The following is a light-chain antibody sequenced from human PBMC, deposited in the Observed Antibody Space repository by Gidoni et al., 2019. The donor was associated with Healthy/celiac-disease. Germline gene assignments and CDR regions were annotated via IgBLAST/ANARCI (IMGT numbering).Light chain of an antibody. J-gene: IGLJ3*02. CDR3: AAWDDSLSGLNWV. CDR1: RSNTGSNY. V-gene: IGLV1-47*01. CDR2: RNN. Sequence: QSLLTQPPPASGPPGQRVTISCSGSRSNTGSNYVYWYQQHPGTAPQLLIYRNNQRPSGVPDRFSGSKSGTSASLAISGLRSEDEADYYCAAWDDSLSGLNWVFGGGTKLTVL.